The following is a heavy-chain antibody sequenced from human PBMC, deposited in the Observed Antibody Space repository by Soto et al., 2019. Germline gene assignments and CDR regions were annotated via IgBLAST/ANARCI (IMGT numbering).Heavy chain of an antibody. D-gene: IGHD6-6*01. Sequence: GGSLRLSCAASEFTFSNYAMSWVRQAPGKGLVWVSSISDNGGTTYYADSVKGRFTISRDNSKNTLYLQMNSLRAEDTAVYYCARDRRRSIEYFDYWGQGTLVTVSS. CDR2: ISDNGGTT. CDR3: ARDRRRSIEYFDY. CDR1: EFTFSNYA. J-gene: IGHJ4*02. V-gene: IGHV3-23*01.